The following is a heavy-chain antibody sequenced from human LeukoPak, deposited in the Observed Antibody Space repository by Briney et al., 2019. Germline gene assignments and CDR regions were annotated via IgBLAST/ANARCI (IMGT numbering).Heavy chain of an antibody. CDR2: ISSSSSYI. J-gene: IGHJ4*02. D-gene: IGHD3-22*01. CDR3: ARESGSYFDY. Sequence: GGSLRLSCAASGFTFSTYSMNWVRQGPGKGLEWVSSISSSSSYIYYADSVKGRFTISRDNAKNSLYLQMNSLRAEDTAVYYCARESGSYFDYWGQGTLVTVSS. CDR1: GFTFSTYS. V-gene: IGHV3-21*01.